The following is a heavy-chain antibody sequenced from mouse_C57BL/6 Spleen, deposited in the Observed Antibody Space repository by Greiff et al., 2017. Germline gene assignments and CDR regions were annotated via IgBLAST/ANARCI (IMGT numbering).Heavy chain of an antibody. CDR3: AREAVVAPHLDY. CDR2: IYPGDGDT. Sequence: VQLQQSGAELVKPGASVKISCKASGYAFSSYWMNWVKQRPGKGLEWIGQIYPGDGDTNYNGKFKGKATLTADKSSSTAYMQLSSLTSEDSAVYVCAREAVVAPHLDYWGQGTTLTVSS. V-gene: IGHV1-80*01. J-gene: IGHJ2*01. CDR1: GYAFSSYW. D-gene: IGHD1-1*01.